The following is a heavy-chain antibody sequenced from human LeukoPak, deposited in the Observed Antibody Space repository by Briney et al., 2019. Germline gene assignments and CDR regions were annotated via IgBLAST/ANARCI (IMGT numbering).Heavy chain of an antibody. CDR3: ARDAARYYYDSSGLDY. D-gene: IGHD3-22*01. J-gene: IGHJ4*02. CDR2: IYYSEST. V-gene: IGHV4-39*02. Sequence: SETLSLTCSVSGGSISGTTHNWGWIRQPPGKGLEWIATIYYSESTKKSPSLKSRVTISLDTSRNQFSLKLSSVTAADTAVYYCARDAARYYYDSSGLDYWGQGTLVTVSS. CDR1: GGSISGTTHN.